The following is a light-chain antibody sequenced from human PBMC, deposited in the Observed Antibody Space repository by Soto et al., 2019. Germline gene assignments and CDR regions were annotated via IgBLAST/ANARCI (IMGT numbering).Light chain of an antibody. CDR3: QSYNDWPFA. Sequence: EIVLTQSPATLSVSPGDRVTLSCRASESLFGFLAWYQQKPGQAPRLLIYGVPTRATGIPARFSGGGSATDFTLTISSLQSEDSAVYFCQSYNDWPFASGLGTRLEI. V-gene: IGKV3-15*01. CDR2: GVP. CDR1: ESLFGF. J-gene: IGKJ2*01.